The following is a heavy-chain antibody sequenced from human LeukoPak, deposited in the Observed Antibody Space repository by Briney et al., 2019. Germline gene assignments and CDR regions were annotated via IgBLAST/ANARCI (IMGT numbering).Heavy chain of an antibody. J-gene: IGHJ5*02. CDR2: INPNSGGT. CDR3: ARDYGSETFDP. Sequence: ASVKVSCKASGGTFSSYAISWVRQAPGQGLEWMGRINPNSGGTNYAQKFQGRVTMTRDTSISTAYMELSRLRSDDTAVYYCARDYGSETFDPWGQGTLVTVSS. D-gene: IGHD3-10*01. V-gene: IGHV1-2*06. CDR1: GGTFSSYA.